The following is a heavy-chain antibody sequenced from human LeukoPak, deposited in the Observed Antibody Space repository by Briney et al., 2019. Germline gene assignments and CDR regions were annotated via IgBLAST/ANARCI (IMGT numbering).Heavy chain of an antibody. J-gene: IGHJ5*02. D-gene: IGHD3-10*01. V-gene: IGHV1-3*01. Sequence: GASVKVSCKASGYTFTSYAMHWVRQAPGQRLEWMGWINAGNGNTKYSQKFQGRVTITRDTSASTAYMELSSLRSEDTAVYYCARDVSGSLYNWFDPWGQGTLVTVSS. CDR2: INAGNGNT. CDR3: ARDVSGSLYNWFDP. CDR1: GYTFTSYA.